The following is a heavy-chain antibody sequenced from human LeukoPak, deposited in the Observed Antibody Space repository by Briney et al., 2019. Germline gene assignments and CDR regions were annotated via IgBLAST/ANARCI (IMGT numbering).Heavy chain of an antibody. D-gene: IGHD5-18*01. CDR2: ISYDGSNK. V-gene: IGHV3-30-3*01. Sequence: GGSLRLSCAASGFTFSSYAMLWLRQAPGKGLEWVAVISYDGSNKYYADSVKGRFTISRDNSKNTLYLQMNSLRAEDTAVYYCARDRRRGYSYGTIFDYWGQGTLVTVSS. J-gene: IGHJ4*02. CDR3: ARDRRRGYSYGTIFDY. CDR1: GFTFSSYA.